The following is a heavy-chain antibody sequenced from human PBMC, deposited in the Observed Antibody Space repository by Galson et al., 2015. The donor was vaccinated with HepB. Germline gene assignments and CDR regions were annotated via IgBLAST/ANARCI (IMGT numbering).Heavy chain of an antibody. CDR1: GFTFSNNW. J-gene: IGHJ3*02. CDR2: INGGGSST. CDR3: ATALVGTLDI. D-gene: IGHD2-2*01. Sequence: SLRLSCAASGFTFSNNWMHWVRQAPGKGLVWVSNINGGGSSTNYADSVKGRFTISRDNAKNMLYLQMNSLSAEDTAVYYCATALVGTLDIWGQGTMVTVSS. V-gene: IGHV3-74*01.